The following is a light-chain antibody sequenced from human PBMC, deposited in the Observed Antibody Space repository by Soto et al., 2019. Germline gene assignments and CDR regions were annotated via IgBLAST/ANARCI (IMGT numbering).Light chain of an antibody. CDR1: SSNIGAGYD. CDR3: AAWDDSLNGYV. J-gene: IGLJ1*01. CDR2: SNN. V-gene: IGLV1-40*01. Sequence: QTVVTQPPSVSGAPGQRVTISCTGSSSNIGAGYDVHWYQRLPGTAPKLLIYSNNQRPSGVPDRFSGSKSGTSASLAISGLQSEDEADYYCAAWDDSLNGYVFGTGTKVTVL.